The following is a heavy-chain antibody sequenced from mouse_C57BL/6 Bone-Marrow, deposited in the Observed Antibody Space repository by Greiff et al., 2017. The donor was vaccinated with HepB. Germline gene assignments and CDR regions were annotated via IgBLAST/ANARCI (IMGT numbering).Heavy chain of an antibody. Sequence: QVQLQQSGAELVKPGASVKLSCKASGYTFTSYWMQWVKQRPGQGLEWIGEIDPSDSYTNYNQKFKGKATLTVDTSSSTAYMQLSSLTSEDSAVYYCARSLLWLRRGAMDYWGQGTSVTVSS. V-gene: IGHV1-50*01. CDR3: ARSLLWLRRGAMDY. D-gene: IGHD2-9*01. J-gene: IGHJ4*01. CDR2: IDPSDSYT. CDR1: GYTFTSYW.